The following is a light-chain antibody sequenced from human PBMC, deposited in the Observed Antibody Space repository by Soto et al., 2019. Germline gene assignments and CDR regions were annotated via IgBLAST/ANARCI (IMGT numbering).Light chain of an antibody. CDR3: LQINSYPYT. CDR2: KAS. CDR1: ESISRW. V-gene: IGKV1-5*03. Sequence: DIQMTQSPSTLSASVGDRVTITCRANESISRWLAWYQQKPGKAPKVLIYKASTLESGVPSRLSGSGSGTEFTLTISSLQPDDFATYYCLQINSYPYTFGQGTKLEIK. J-gene: IGKJ2*01.